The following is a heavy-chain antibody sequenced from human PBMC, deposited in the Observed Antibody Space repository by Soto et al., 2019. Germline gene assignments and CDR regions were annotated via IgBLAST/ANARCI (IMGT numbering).Heavy chain of an antibody. D-gene: IGHD3-22*01. Sequence: GASVKVSCKASGYSFSSHYMHWVKQAPGQGLEWLGIINPTGGSTTYAEKFQGRVTMTADTDTETVYMELRRLRSADTAVYYCAKDDYYDSSGLAFDIWGQGTMVTVSS. J-gene: IGHJ3*02. CDR1: GYSFSSHY. CDR2: INPTGGST. V-gene: IGHV1-46*01. CDR3: AKDDYYDSSGLAFDI.